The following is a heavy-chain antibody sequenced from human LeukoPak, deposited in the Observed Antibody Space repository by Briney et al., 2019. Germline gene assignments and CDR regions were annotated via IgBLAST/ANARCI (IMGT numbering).Heavy chain of an antibody. D-gene: IGHD2-2*02. J-gene: IGHJ6*02. Sequence: ASVKVSYKASGYTFTSYGISWVRQAPGQGLEWMGWISAYNGNTNYAQKLQGRVTMTTDTSTSTACMELRSLRSDDTAVYYCARDSPDIVVVPAAIPDYYYYGMDVWGQGTTVTVSS. V-gene: IGHV1-18*01. CDR1: GYTFTSYG. CDR3: ARDSPDIVVVPAAIPDYYYYGMDV. CDR2: ISAYNGNT.